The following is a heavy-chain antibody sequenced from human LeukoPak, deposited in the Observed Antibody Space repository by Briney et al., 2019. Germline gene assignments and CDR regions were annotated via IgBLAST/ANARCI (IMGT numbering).Heavy chain of an antibody. J-gene: IGHJ4*02. D-gene: IGHD6-19*01. CDR2: INHSGST. Sequence: SETLSLTCAVYGGSFSGYYWTWIRQPPGKGLEWIGEINHSGSTNYNPSLKSRVTISVDTSKNQFSLKLSSVTAADTAVYYCARGNLHSSGWASSQIDYWGQGTLVTVSS. CDR1: GGSFSGYY. V-gene: IGHV4-34*01. CDR3: ARGNLHSSGWASSQIDY.